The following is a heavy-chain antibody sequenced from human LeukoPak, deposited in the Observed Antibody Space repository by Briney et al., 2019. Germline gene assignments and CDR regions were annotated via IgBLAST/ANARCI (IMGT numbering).Heavy chain of an antibody. CDR3: ARARPSMVRGVNRNWFDP. CDR1: GGSFSGYY. V-gene: IGHV4-34*01. J-gene: IGHJ5*02. D-gene: IGHD3-10*01. CDR2: INHSGST. Sequence: SETLSLTCAVYGGSFSGYYWSWIRQPPGKGLEWIGEINHSGSTNYNPSLKSRVTISVDTSKNQFSLKLSSVTAADTAVYYCARARPSMVRGVNRNWFDPWDQGTLVTVSS.